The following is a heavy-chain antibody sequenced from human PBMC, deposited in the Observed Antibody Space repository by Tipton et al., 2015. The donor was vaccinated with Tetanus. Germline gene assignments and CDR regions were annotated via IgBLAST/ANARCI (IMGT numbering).Heavy chain of an antibody. J-gene: IGHJ5*02. Sequence: TLSLTCTVSGGSISSGSYYWSWVRQPPGKGLEYLGYILYEKSTHFNPSLQSRPSMSGDPVKNQFSLRLTSVTAADTAVYYCARVRAILRRTLSGLYWLDPWGQGILVTVSS. V-gene: IGHV4-61*01. CDR2: ILYEKST. D-gene: IGHD3-16*01. CDR1: GGSISSGSYY. CDR3: ARVRAILRRTLSGLYWLDP.